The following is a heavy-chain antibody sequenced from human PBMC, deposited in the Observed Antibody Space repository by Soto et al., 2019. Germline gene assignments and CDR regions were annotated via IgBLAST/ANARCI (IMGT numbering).Heavy chain of an antibody. CDR3: ARSRTGTTSFDYFDP. Sequence: GGSLRLSCAASGFTFSDHYMDWVRQAPGRGLEWVGRIRQKANSYTTEYAASVKGRFTISRDDSKNSLYLQMNSLETEDTAVYYCARSRTGTTSFDYFDPWGQGTLVTVSS. CDR1: GFTFSDHY. V-gene: IGHV3-72*01. D-gene: IGHD1-1*01. J-gene: IGHJ5*02. CDR2: IRQKANSYTT.